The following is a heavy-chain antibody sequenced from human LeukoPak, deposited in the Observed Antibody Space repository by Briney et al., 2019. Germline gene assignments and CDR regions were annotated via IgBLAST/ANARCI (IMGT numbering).Heavy chain of an antibody. J-gene: IGHJ6*02. D-gene: IGHD4-17*01. V-gene: IGHV4-59*01. Sequence: SETLSLTCTVPGGSISSYYWSWIRQPPGKGLEWIGYIYYSGSTNYNPSLKSRVTISVDTSKNQFSLKLSSVTAADTAVYYCARDRATVNHYYYYGMDVWGQGTTVTVSS. CDR3: ARDRATVNHYYYYGMDV. CDR1: GGSISSYY. CDR2: IYYSGST.